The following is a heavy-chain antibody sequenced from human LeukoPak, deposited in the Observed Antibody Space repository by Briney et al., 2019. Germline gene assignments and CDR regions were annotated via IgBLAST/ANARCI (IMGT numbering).Heavy chain of an antibody. Sequence: GASVKVPCKACGYTFTSYAMNWVRQAPGQGLEWMGWINTNTGNPMYAQGFTGRFVFSLDTSVSTAYLQISSLKAEDTAVYYCARDLTSLSNYDILTGYLGLFDYWGQGTLVTVSS. J-gene: IGHJ4*02. V-gene: IGHV7-4-1*02. D-gene: IGHD3-9*01. CDR2: INTNTGNP. CDR3: ARDLTSLSNYDILTGYLGLFDY. CDR1: GYTFTSYA.